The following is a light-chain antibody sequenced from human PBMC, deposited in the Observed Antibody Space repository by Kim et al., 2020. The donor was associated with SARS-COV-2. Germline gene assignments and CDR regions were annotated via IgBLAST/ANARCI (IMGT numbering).Light chain of an antibody. J-gene: IGLJ2*01. CDR1: NSGSKS. CDR2: SDT. V-gene: IGLV3-21*04. CDR3: HVWDSSSEHKV. Sequence: APGKTATCTCAGSNSGSKSVHWYQQKPGQAPVMVMYSDTDRPSGIPERFSGSKSGNTATLTISRVAAGDEADYYCHVWDSSSEHKVFGGGTQLTVL.